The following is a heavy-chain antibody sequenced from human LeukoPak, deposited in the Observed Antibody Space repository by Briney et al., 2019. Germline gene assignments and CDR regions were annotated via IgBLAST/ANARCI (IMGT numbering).Heavy chain of an antibody. CDR3: ARQGETAMALTDY. D-gene: IGHD5-24*01. V-gene: IGHV7-4-1*02. Sequence: ASVKVSCKASGYTFTNYAMNWVRQAPGQGLEWMGWIHTITGNPTYAPGFTGRFVFSLDTSVSTAYLQISSLKAEDTAVYYCARQGETAMALTDYWGQGTLVTVSS. CDR1: GYTFTNYA. J-gene: IGHJ4*02. CDR2: IHTITGNP.